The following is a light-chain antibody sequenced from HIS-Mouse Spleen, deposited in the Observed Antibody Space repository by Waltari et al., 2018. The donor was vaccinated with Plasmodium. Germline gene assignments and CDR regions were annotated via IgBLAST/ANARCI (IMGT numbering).Light chain of an antibody. V-gene: IGLV3-25*03. CDR1: ALPNQS. Sequence: SSALTQPPSVSVSPGQTASITCSGIALPNQSAYWYQQKPGQAPVLVIYKDSERPSGIPERFSGSSSGTTVTLTISGVQAEDEADYYCQSADSSGTYQVFGGGTKLTVL. CDR3: QSADSSGTYQV. CDR2: KDS. J-gene: IGLJ2*01.